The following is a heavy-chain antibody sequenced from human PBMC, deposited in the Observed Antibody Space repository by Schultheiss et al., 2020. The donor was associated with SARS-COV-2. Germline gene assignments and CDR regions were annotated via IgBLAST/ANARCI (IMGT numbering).Heavy chain of an antibody. Sequence: GGSLRLSCAASGFTFSSYAMSWVRQAPGKGLEWVSYISSSSSTIYYADSVKGRFTISRDNAKNSLYLQMNSLRAEDTAVYYCARAQPLPYWGQGTLVTVSS. CDR3: ARAQPLPY. J-gene: IGHJ4*02. CDR2: ISSSSSTI. V-gene: IGHV3-48*04. CDR1: GFTFSSYA.